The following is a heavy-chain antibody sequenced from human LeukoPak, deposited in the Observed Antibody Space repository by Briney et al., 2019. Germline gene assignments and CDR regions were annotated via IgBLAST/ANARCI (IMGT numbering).Heavy chain of an antibody. CDR1: GGTFSSYA. Sequence: SVKVSCKASGGTFSSYAISWVRQAPGQGLEWMGGIIPIFGTTNYAQKFQDRVTITADKSTSTAYMELSSLRSEDTAVYYCARVVGLTGYSSSWYSGYYYYMDVWGQGTMVTVSS. CDR3: ARVVGLTGYSSSWYSGYYYYMDV. V-gene: IGHV1-69*06. CDR2: IIPIFGTT. D-gene: IGHD6-13*01. J-gene: IGHJ6*03.